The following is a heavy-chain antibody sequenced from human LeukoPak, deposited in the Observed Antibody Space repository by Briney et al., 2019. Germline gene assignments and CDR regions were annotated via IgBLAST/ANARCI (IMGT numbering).Heavy chain of an antibody. J-gene: IGHJ5*02. Sequence: PSETLSLTCTVSGGSISSYYWSWIRQPPGKGLEWIGYIYYSGSTNYNPSLKSQVTISVDTSKNQFSLKLSSVTAADTAVYYCARSYYYGFWFDPWGQGTLVTVSS. CDR2: IYYSGST. CDR3: ARSYYYGFWFDP. CDR1: GGSISSYY. D-gene: IGHD3-10*01. V-gene: IGHV4-59*01.